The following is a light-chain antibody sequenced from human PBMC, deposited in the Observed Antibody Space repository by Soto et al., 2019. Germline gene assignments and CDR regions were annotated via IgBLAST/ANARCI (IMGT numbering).Light chain of an antibody. J-gene: IGKJ1*01. CDR1: QNIDDH. CDR2: DAS. CDR3: QHYKNWPPWT. V-gene: IGKV3-15*01. Sequence: EIVMTQSPGTLSVSPGERATLSCRATQNIDDHLAWYQQKPGQAPRLLIYDASTRAAGIPVRFSGTGSGTHFTLTISSLQSEDFAVYYCQHYKNWPPWTFGQGTRWIS.